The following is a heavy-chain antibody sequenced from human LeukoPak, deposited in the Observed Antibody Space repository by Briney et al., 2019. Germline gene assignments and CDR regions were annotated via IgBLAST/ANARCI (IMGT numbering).Heavy chain of an antibody. D-gene: IGHD3-3*01. J-gene: IGHJ4*02. CDR2: ISYDGSNK. Sequence: HPGGSLRLFCAASGFTFSSYGMHWVRQAPGKGLEWVAVISYDGSNKYYADSVKGRFTISRDNSKNTLYLQLNGLRAEDWAVYYCAKEDDLEWLVYWGQGTLVTVSS. CDR1: GFTFSSYG. CDR3: AKEDDLEWLVY. V-gene: IGHV3-30*18.